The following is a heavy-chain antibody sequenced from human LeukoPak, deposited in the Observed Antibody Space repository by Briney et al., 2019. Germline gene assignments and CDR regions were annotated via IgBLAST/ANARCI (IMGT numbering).Heavy chain of an antibody. J-gene: IGHJ4*02. CDR2: ISHSGST. V-gene: IGHV4-4*02. D-gene: IGHD6-19*01. CDR3: ARDGGSDQYYFDY. Sequence: SETLSLTCAVSGASISSSYWWSWVRQPPGKGLEWIGEISHSGSTHYNPSLKSRVTISVDKSENQVSLKLNSVTAADTAMYFCARDGGSDQYYFDYWGQGTLVTVSS. CDR1: GASISSSYW.